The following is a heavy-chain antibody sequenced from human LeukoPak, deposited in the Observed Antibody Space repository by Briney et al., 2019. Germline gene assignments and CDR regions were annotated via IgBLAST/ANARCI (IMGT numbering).Heavy chain of an antibody. CDR2: ITWNGGST. CDR3: ARAGDDSDSYFDY. J-gene: IGHJ4*02. V-gene: IGHV3-20*04. CDR1: GFTFDDYG. D-gene: IGHD3-22*01. Sequence: PGGSLRLSCAASGFTFDDYGMSWVRQAPGKGLEWVSGITWNGGSTGYEDSVKGRFTISRDNAKNSLYLQMKSLRADDTALYYCARAGDDSDSYFDYWGQGTLVTVSS.